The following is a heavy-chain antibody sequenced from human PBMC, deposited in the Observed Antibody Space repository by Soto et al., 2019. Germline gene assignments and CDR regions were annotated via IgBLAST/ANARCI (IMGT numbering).Heavy chain of an antibody. Sequence: VQLLESGGGLEQPGGSLRLSCAASGFTFSSSAMTWVRQAPAKGLEWVSGISGSGGSTYYADSVKGRFTISRDNSKNTLYLQLNSLRAEDTAIYYCAKDPDSGSYSAYWGQGTLVTVSS. CDR1: GFTFSSSA. J-gene: IGHJ4*02. V-gene: IGHV3-23*01. CDR3: AKDPDSGSYSAY. D-gene: IGHD1-26*01. CDR2: ISGSGGST.